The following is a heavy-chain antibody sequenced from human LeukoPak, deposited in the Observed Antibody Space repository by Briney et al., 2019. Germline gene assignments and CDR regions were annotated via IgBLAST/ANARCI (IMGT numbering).Heavy chain of an antibody. J-gene: IGHJ4*02. CDR1: GFTFSTYA. V-gene: IGHV3-23*01. Sequence: GGSLRLSCAASGFTFSTYAMSWVRQAPGKGLEWVSAICGSGGCAYYADSVKGRFTISRDNSKSTLYLQMNSLRAEDTAVYYCANAPQRTTVVTIYYFDYWGQGTLVTVSS. CDR2: ICGSGGCA. D-gene: IGHD4-23*01. CDR3: ANAPQRTTVVTIYYFDY.